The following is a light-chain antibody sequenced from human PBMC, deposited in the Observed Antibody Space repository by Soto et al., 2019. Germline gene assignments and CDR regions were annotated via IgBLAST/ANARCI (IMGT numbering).Light chain of an antibody. V-gene: IGKV3-15*01. J-gene: IGKJ1*01. CDR3: QQYNKWPWK. CDR1: QSVGNN. Sequence: EIVMTQSPATLSVSPGARATLSCRASQSVGNNLAWYQQKPGQAPRLLIYGASPRATGIPASFSGRGSGTDFSLTISSLQSEDFAVYYCQQYNKWPWKFGQGTKVDIK. CDR2: GAS.